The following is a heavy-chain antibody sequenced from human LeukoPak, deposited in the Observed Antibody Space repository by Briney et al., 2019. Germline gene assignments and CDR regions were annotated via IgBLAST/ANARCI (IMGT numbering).Heavy chain of an antibody. CDR3: ARVVWGDYYFDY. CDR1: GFTFSSYG. Sequence: GGSLRLSCAASGFTFSSYGMHWVRQAPGRGLEWVAVIWYDGSNKYYADSVKGRFTISRDNSKNTLYLQMNSLRAEDTAVYYCARVVWGDYYFDYWGQGTLVTVSS. D-gene: IGHD7-27*01. J-gene: IGHJ4*02. CDR2: IWYDGSNK. V-gene: IGHV3-33*08.